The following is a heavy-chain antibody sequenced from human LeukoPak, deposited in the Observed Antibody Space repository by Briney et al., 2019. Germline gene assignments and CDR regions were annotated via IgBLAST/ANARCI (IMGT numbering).Heavy chain of an antibody. Sequence: GGSLRLSCAASGFTFCSYSMNWVRQAPGKGLEWVSHITASGTAMFYADSVKGRFTISRDNAKNSLYLQMNSLRDEDTAVYYCASSGSYRFDYWGQGTLVTVSS. J-gene: IGHJ4*02. CDR2: ITASGTAM. D-gene: IGHD1-26*01. CDR3: ASSGSYRFDY. V-gene: IGHV3-48*02. CDR1: GFTFCSYS.